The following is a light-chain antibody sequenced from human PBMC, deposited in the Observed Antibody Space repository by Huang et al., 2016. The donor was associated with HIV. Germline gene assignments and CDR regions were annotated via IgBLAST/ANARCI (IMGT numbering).Light chain of an antibody. Sequence: IQLTQSPSSLSASVGDRVTITCRASQDITNDLGWYQQKPGKAPKLLISAASTLRSWVPSRFSGSGSGTDFTLTISSLQPEDFATYFCLQDFTYPRTFGQGTRVEI. CDR2: AAS. J-gene: IGKJ1*01. V-gene: IGKV1-6*02. CDR3: LQDFTYPRT. CDR1: QDITND.